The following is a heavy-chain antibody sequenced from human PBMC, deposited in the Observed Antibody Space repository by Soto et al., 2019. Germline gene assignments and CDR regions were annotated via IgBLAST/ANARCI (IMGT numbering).Heavy chain of an antibody. V-gene: IGHV3-23*01. D-gene: IGHD1-26*01. CDR1: VFTFDDYA. CDR3: AKVGGSLMSLYDFDS. Sequence: GGSLRHSCAASVFTFDDYAMTWVRQAPGKGLEWVSGMSGVARSTFYADSVRDRFTISRDNSKNTLYLQMDRLTVEDTALYYCAKVGGSLMSLYDFDSWGQGTQVTVSS. J-gene: IGHJ4*02. CDR2: MSGVARST.